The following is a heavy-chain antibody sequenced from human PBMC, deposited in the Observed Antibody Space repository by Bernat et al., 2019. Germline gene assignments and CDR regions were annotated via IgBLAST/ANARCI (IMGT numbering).Heavy chain of an antibody. J-gene: IGHJ4*02. D-gene: IGHD5-12*01. CDR3: AKDALMVATLPHDY. V-gene: IGHV3-30*18. CDR1: GFTFSSYG. CDR2: ISYDGSNK. Sequence: QVQLVESGGGVVQPGRSLRLSCAASGFTFSSYGMHWVRQAPGKGLEWVAVISYDGSNKYYADSVKGRFTISRDNSKNTLYLQMNSLRAEDTAVYYCAKDALMVATLPHDYWGQGTLVTVSS.